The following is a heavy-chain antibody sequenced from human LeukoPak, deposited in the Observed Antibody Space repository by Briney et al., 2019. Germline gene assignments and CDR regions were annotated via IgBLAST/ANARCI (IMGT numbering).Heavy chain of an antibody. CDR1: GYTFTDYY. V-gene: IGHV1-2*02. Sequence: GASVKVSCKGSGYTFTDYYLHWVRQAPGQGLEWVGYINPRDGGASSPPNFRGRVTMTTDASSSTVYMELSGLNSDDTAMYFCARDVIMGYEQGWFDPWGQGTLVTVSS. D-gene: IGHD2-8*01. CDR3: ARDVIMGYEQGWFDP. CDR2: INPRDGGA. J-gene: IGHJ5*02.